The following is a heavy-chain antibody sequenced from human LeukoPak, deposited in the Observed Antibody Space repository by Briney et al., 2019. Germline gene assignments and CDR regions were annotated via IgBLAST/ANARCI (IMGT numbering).Heavy chain of an antibody. Sequence: PGGSLRLSCAASGFTFSSYATSWVRQAPGKGLEWVSAISGSGGSTYYADSVKGRFTISRDNSKNTLYLQMNSLRAEDTAVYYCAKFTGRNYYGSGSYLNYWGQGTLVTVSS. V-gene: IGHV3-23*01. CDR3: AKFTGRNYYGSGSYLNY. D-gene: IGHD3-10*01. J-gene: IGHJ4*02. CDR2: ISGSGGST. CDR1: GFTFSSYA.